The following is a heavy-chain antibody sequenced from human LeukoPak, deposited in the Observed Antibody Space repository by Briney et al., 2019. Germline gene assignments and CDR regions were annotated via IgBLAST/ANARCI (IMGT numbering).Heavy chain of an antibody. J-gene: IGHJ4*02. CDR3: ATLPGKGGYRDY. CDR2: IYYSGST. CDR1: GDSISSYY. V-gene: IGHV4-59*01. D-gene: IGHD3-22*01. Sequence: SETLSLTCTVSGDSISSYYWSWIRQPPWKGLEWIAYIYYSGSTNYNPSLKSRVTISVDTSKNQFSLKLSSVTAADTAVYYSATLPGKGGYRDYWGQGTLVTVSS.